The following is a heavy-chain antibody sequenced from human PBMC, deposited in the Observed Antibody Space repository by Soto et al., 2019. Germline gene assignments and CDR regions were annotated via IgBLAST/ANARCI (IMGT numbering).Heavy chain of an antibody. J-gene: IGHJ4*02. D-gene: IGHD2-8*02. Sequence: TVGSLRLSCAASGFTFNTCGMHWVRQAPGKGLEWVAVISYDAKSKLYVDSVRGRFTISRDNSKNTLFLQMDSLRPEDTALYYCARGLLAAGPFDSWGQGTPVTVSS. V-gene: IGHV3-30*03. CDR3: ARGLLAAGPFDS. CDR1: GFTFNTCG. CDR2: ISYDAKSK.